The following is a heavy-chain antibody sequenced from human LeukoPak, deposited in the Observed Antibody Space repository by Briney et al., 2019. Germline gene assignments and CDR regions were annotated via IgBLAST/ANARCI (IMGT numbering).Heavy chain of an antibody. V-gene: IGHV3-30*02. D-gene: IGHD1-26*01. J-gene: IGHJ4*02. CDR3: GSGDFDY. Sequence: GGSLRLSCGAWGFPFSSYGMQWVRQATGRGVEGVAFIRYDGINKNYAESAKGRFTSSRDNSKNTLYLQTNSLRAEDTAVYYCGSGDFDYWGQGTLVTVSS. CDR2: IRYDGINK. CDR1: GFPFSSYG.